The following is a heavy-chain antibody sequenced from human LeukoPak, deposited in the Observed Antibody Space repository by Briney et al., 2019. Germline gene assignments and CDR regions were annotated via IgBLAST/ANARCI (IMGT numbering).Heavy chain of an antibody. CDR2: IYSGGST. CDR3: ARDSNGYNGIDY. V-gene: IGHV3-53*01. D-gene: IGHD5-24*01. Sequence: GGSLRLSCAASGFTVSSNYMSWVRQAPGKGLEWVSVIYSGGSTYYADSVKGRFTISRDNSKNTLYLQMNSLRAEDTAVCYCARDSNGYNGIDYWGQGTLVTVSS. CDR1: GFTVSSNY. J-gene: IGHJ4*02.